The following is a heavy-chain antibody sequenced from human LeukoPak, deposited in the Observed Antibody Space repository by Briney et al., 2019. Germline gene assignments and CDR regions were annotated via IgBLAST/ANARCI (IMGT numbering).Heavy chain of an antibody. J-gene: IGHJ4*02. Sequence: PSETLSLTCAVYGGSFSGYYWSWIRQPPGKGLEWIGEINHSGSTNYNPSLKGRVTISVDTSKNQFSLKLSSVTAADTAVYYCARGQRYRYSSGHGLFVYWGQGTLVTVSS. CDR2: INHSGST. CDR1: GGSFSGYY. CDR3: ARGQRYRYSSGHGLFVY. D-gene: IGHD6-25*01. V-gene: IGHV4-34*01.